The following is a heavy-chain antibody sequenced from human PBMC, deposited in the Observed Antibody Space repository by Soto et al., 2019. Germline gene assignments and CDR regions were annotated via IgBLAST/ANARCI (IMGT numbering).Heavy chain of an antibody. D-gene: IGHD3-10*01. CDR3: ARFYASGSYSYDY. CDR2: ISAYNGNT. CDR1: GYTFTTYG. V-gene: IGHV1-18*01. J-gene: IGHJ4*02. Sequence: QVQLVQSGAEVKKPGASVEVSCKASGYTFTTYGISWVRQAPGQGLEWMGWISAYNGNTNYAQNLQGRVTMTTDTSTSTSYMELRSQRTDDTAVYYCARFYASGSYSYDYWGQGTLVTVSS.